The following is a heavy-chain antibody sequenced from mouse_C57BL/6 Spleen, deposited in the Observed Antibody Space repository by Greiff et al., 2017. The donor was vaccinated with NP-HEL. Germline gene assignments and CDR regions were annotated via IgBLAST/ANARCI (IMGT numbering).Heavy chain of an antibody. CDR2: ISDGGSYT. CDR3: ARRDYYGSSYWYFDV. V-gene: IGHV5-4*03. CDR1: GFTFSSYA. Sequence: EVNLVESGGGLVKPGGSLKLSCAASGFTFSSYAMSWVRQTPEKRLEWVATISDGGSYTYYPDNVKGRFTISRDNAKNNLYLQMSHLKSEDTAMYYCARRDYYGSSYWYFDVWGTGTTVTVSS. J-gene: IGHJ1*03. D-gene: IGHD1-1*01.